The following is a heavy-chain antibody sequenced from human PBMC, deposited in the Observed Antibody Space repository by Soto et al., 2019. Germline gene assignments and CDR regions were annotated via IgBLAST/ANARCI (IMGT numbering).Heavy chain of an antibody. V-gene: IGHV3-15*07. CDR2: IKSMPDGGTT. CDR1: GFSFTYAW. CDR3: AAYLPYWGAYAFDY. Sequence: EVQLVESGGGLVEPGGALRLSCAASGFSFTYAWLNWVRQSPGQGLEWVGRIKSMPDGGTTDYAAPVKGRFTISRDDLGNTVYLQMNSLKTEDTDVYYCAAYLPYWGAYAFDYWLQGTLVTDSP. D-gene: IGHD2-21*01. J-gene: IGHJ4*02.